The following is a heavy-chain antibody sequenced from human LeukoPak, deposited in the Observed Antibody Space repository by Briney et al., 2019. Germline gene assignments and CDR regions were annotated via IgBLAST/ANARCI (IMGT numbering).Heavy chain of an antibody. CDR1: GFTFSTYW. J-gene: IGHJ4*02. CDR3: ARGIVVVVGASDHFDY. CDR2: ISADGRDK. V-gene: IGHV3-7*01. Sequence: GGSLRLSCVASGFTFSTYWMSWVRQAPGKGLERVATISADGRDKYYVDSVKARFTISRDNPKTSLYLQINSLRAADTALYFCARGIVVVVGASDHFDYWGQGTLITVSS. D-gene: IGHD2-15*01.